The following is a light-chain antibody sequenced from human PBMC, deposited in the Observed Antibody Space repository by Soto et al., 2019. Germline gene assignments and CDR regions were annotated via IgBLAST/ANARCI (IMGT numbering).Light chain of an antibody. V-gene: IGLV2-23*01. CDR2: DGS. CDR3: CSYVGSQVI. J-gene: IGLJ2*01. Sequence: QSALTQPASVSGSPGQSITISCTRTSSDVGSYNLVSWFQQHPDKAPKLLLYDGSKRPSGVSNRFSGSKSGNTASLTISGLQAEDEGDYYCCSYVGSQVIFGGGTKLTVL. CDR1: SSDVGSYNL.